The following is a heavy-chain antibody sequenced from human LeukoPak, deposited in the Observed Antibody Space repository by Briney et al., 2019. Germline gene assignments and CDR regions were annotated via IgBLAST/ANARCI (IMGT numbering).Heavy chain of an antibody. CDR1: GGSFSGYY. D-gene: IGHD3-10*01. V-gene: IGHV4-34*01. J-gene: IGHJ4*02. CDR3: ARRPHSYYYGSGSYYYFDY. Sequence: IPSETLSLTCAVYGGSFSGYYWSWIRQPPGKGLEWIGEINHSGSTNYNPSLKSRVTISVDTSKNQFSLKLSSVTAADTAVYYCARRPHSYYYGSGSYYYFDYWGQGTLVTVSS. CDR2: INHSGST.